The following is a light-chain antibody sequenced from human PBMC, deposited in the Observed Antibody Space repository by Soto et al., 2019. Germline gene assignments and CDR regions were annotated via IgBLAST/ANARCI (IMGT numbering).Light chain of an antibody. Sequence: QSVLTQPPSASGAPGQSGTISCTGTSSDVGGYNYVSWYQQHPGKAPKLIIYDVSKRPSGVPDRFSGSKSGNTASLTVSGLQAEDEADYYCSSYAGSSLVFGTGTRSPS. J-gene: IGLJ1*01. V-gene: IGLV2-8*01. CDR2: DVS. CDR3: SSYAGSSLV. CDR1: SSDVGGYNY.